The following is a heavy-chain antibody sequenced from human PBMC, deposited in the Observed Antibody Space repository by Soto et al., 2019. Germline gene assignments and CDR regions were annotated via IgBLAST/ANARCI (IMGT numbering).Heavy chain of an antibody. J-gene: IGHJ6*02. Sequence: SVKVSCKASGGTFSSYAISWVRQAPGQGLEWMGGIIPIFGTANYAQKFQGRVMITADKSTSTAYMELSSLRSEDTAVYYCARRDSRYYYYGMDVWGQGTTVTVSS. CDR3: ARRDSRYYYYGMDV. V-gene: IGHV1-69*06. CDR1: GGTFSSYA. CDR2: IIPIFGTA. D-gene: IGHD2-21*01.